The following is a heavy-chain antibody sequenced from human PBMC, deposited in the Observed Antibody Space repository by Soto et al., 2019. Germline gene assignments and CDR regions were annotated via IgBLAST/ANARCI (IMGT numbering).Heavy chain of an antibody. J-gene: IGHJ5*02. CDR3: ARDNGIAGSFDP. V-gene: IGHV3-48*02. D-gene: IGHD6-13*01. CDR2: ISYTSTTI. CDR1: GFTFSTYS. Sequence: PGGSLRLSFAASGFTFSTYSMNWVRQAPGKGLEWISYISYTSTTIYYADSGKGRFTISRDNAKNSLYLQMNSLRDEDTSLYYFARDNGIAGSFDPWGQGTLVTVSS.